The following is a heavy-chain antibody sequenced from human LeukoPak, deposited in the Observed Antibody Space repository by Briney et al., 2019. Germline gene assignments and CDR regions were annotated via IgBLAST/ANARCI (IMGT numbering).Heavy chain of an antibody. CDR1: GFTFNRHW. CDR2: INWNGGST. Sequence: GGSLRLSCAASGFTFNRHWMTWVRQAPGKGLEWVSGINWNGGSTGYADSVKGRFTISRDNAKNSLYLQMNSLRAEDTALYYCAREVGAPSAEFDPWGQGTLVTVSS. J-gene: IGHJ5*02. D-gene: IGHD1-26*01. CDR3: AREVGAPSAEFDP. V-gene: IGHV3-20*04.